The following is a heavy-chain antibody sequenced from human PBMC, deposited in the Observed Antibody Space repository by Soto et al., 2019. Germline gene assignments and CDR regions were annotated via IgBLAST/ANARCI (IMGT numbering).Heavy chain of an antibody. CDR1: GFTFSSYG. CDR3: ARGDYYYGMDV. J-gene: IGHJ6*01. CDR2: IWCDGSNK. V-gene: IGHV3-33*01. Sequence: AGGSLRLSCAASGFTFSSYGMHWVRQAPGKGLEWVAVIWCDGSNKYYADSVKGRFTISRDNSKNTLYLQMNSLRAEDTAVYYCARGDYYYGMDVWGQGTTVTVSS.